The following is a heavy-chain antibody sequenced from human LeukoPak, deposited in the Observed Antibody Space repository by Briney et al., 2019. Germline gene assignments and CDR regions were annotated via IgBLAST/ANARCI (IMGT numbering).Heavy chain of an antibody. V-gene: IGHV1-2*02. CDR3: ARDPSGSYYYMDV. Sequence: ASVKVSCKASGYTFTGYYMHWVRQAPGQGLEWMGWINPNSGGTNYAQKFQGRVTMTRDTSISTAYMELSRLRSDDTAVYYCARDPSGSYYYMDVWGKGTTVTISS. CDR1: GYTFTGYY. J-gene: IGHJ6*03. CDR2: INPNSGGT. D-gene: IGHD1-26*01.